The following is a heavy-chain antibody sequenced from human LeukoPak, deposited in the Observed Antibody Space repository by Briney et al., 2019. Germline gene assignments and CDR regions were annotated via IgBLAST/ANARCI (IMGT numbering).Heavy chain of an antibody. J-gene: IGHJ4*02. CDR3: ARDQIDTKGYSYGYYFDY. V-gene: IGHV1-2*02. D-gene: IGHD5-18*01. CDR2: INPNSGGT. CDR1: GYTFTGYY. Sequence: ASVKVSCKASGYTFTGYYMHWVRQAPGQGLEWMGWINPNSGGTNYAQKFQGRVTMTRDTSISTAYMELSRLRSDDTAVYYCARDQIDTKGYSYGYYFDYWGQETLVTVSS.